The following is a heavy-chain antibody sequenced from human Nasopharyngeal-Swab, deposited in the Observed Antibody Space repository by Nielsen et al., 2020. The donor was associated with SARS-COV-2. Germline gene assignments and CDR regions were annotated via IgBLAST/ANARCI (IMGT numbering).Heavy chain of an antibody. CDR2: IKQDGSEK. CDR3: ARDQGSYFRLYFDY. V-gene: IGHV3-7*03. J-gene: IGHJ4*02. D-gene: IGHD1-26*01. Sequence: WIRQPPGKGLEWVANIKQDGSEKYYVDSVKGRFTISRDNAKNSLYLQMNSLRAEDTAVYYCARDQGSYFRLYFDYWGQGTLVTASS.